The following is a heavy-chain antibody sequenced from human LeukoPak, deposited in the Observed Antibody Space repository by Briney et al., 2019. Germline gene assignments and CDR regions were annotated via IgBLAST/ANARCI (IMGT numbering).Heavy chain of an antibody. V-gene: IGHV3-72*01. CDR3: ARNSGSYADAFDI. D-gene: IGHD1-26*01. J-gene: IGHJ3*02. CDR2: TRNKANSCTT. CDR1: GFTFSDHY. Sequence: GGSLRLSCAASGFTFSDHYMDWVRQAPGKGLEWVGRTRNKANSCTTEYAASVKGRFTIPRDDSKNSLYLQMNSLKTEDTAVYYCARNSGSYADAFDIWGQGTMVTVSS.